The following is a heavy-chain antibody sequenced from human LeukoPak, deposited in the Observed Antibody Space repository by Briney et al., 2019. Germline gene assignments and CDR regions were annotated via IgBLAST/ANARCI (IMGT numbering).Heavy chain of an antibody. D-gene: IGHD6-13*01. CDR2: IIPIFGTA. V-gene: IGHV1-69*13. Sequence: ASVKVSCKASGGTFSSYAISWVRQAPGQGLEWMGGIIPIFGTANCAQKFQGRVTITADESTSTAYMELSSLRSEDTAVYYCARASERYSSSWLLDYWGQGTLVTVSS. J-gene: IGHJ4*02. CDR1: GGTFSSYA. CDR3: ARASERYSSSWLLDY.